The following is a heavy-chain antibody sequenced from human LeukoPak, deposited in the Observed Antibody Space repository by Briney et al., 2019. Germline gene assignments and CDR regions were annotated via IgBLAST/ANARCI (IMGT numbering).Heavy chain of an antibody. CDR3: ARGGSRTWDYYYSYYMDV. J-gene: IGHJ6*03. CDR2: INHSGNT. CDR1: GGSISSSNYY. V-gene: IGHV4-39*07. D-gene: IGHD2-2*01. Sequence: SETLSLTCTVSGGSISSSNYYWGWIRQPPGKGLEWIGEINHSGNTNYNPSLKSRVTILVDTSKSQFSLKLSSVTAADTAVYYCARGGSRTWDYYYSYYMDVWGKGTTVTVSS.